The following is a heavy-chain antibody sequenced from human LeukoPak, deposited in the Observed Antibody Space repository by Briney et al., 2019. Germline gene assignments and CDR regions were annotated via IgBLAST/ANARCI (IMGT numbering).Heavy chain of an antibody. CDR2: INPSGGST. CDR3: ARDPSPDSSGFRAEYFQH. Sequence: GASVKVSCKASGYTFTGYYMHWVRQAPGQGLEWMGIINPSGGSTSYAQKFQGRVTMTRDTSTSTVYMELSSLRSEDTAVYYCARDPSPDSSGFRAEYFQHWGQGTLVTVSS. V-gene: IGHV1-46*01. J-gene: IGHJ1*01. D-gene: IGHD3-22*01. CDR1: GYTFTGYY.